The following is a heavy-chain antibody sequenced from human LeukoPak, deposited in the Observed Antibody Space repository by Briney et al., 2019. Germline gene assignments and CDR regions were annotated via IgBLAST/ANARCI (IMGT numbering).Heavy chain of an antibody. CDR2: ITSSSSFI. CDR3: AREGGYCSGGSCRYNLFDP. Sequence: PGGSLRLSCAVSGFTFSSYSMNWVRQAPGKGLEWVSSITSSSSFIYYADSVKGRFTISRNNAKTSLYLQMNSLRVEDTAVYYCAREGGYCSGGSCRYNLFDPWGQGTLVTVSS. J-gene: IGHJ5*02. CDR1: GFTFSSYS. V-gene: IGHV3-21*01. D-gene: IGHD2-15*01.